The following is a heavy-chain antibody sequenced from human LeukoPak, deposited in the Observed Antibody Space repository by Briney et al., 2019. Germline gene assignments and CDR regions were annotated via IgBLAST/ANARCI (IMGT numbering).Heavy chain of an antibody. CDR2: IIPIFGTA. Sequence: SVKVSCKASGYTFTSYDINWVRQATGQGLEWMGGIIPIFGTANYAQKFQGRVTITTDESTSTAYMELSSLRSEDTAVYYCAGGEVRNYYMDVWGKGTTVTVSS. CDR1: GYTFTSYD. CDR3: AGGEVRNYYMDV. J-gene: IGHJ6*03. D-gene: IGHD3-10*01. V-gene: IGHV1-69*05.